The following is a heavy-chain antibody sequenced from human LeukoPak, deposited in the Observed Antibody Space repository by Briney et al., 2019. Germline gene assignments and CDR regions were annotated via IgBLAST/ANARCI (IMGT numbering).Heavy chain of an antibody. D-gene: IGHD3-10*01. CDR3: ARDVISGARY. J-gene: IGHJ4*02. V-gene: IGHV1-18*01. CDR1: GFTFTSSA. Sequence: GASVKVSCKASGFTFTSSAMQWVRQARGQRLEWMGWISAYNGNTNYAQKLQGRVTMTTDTSTSTAYMELRSLRSDDTAVYYCARDVISGARYWGQGTLVTVSS. CDR2: ISAYNGNT.